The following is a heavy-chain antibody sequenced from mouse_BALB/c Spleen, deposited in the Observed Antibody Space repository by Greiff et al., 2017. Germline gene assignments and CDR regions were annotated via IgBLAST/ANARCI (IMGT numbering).Heavy chain of an antibody. V-gene: IGHV5-17*02. J-gene: IGHJ3*01. CDR2: ISSGSSTI. Sequence: EVKLVESGGGLVQPGGSRKLSCAASGFTFSSFGMHWVRQAPEKGLEWVAYISSGSSTIYYADTVKGRFTISRDNPKNTLFLQMTSLRSEDTVMYYCAGGEAWFAYWGQGTLVTVSA. CDR3: AGGEAWFAY. CDR1: GFTFSSFG.